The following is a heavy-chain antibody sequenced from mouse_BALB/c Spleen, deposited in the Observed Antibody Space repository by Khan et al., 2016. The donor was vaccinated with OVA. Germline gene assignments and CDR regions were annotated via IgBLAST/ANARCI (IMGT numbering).Heavy chain of an antibody. CDR3: ARNDDYDGGLTY. V-gene: IGHV2-2*02. J-gene: IGHJ3*01. D-gene: IGHD2-4*01. CDR1: GFSLSTYG. Sequence: QVQLKQSGPGLVQPSQSLSITCTVSGFSLSTYGVHWVRQSPGKGLEWLGVIWSGGSTDYSAAFISRLSISKDNSKSQVFFKMNSLQANDTAIYYCARNDDYDGGLTYWGQGTLVTVSA. CDR2: IWSGGST.